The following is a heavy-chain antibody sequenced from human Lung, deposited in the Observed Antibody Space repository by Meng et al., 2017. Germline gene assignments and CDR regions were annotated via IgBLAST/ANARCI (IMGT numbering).Heavy chain of an antibody. CDR2: INPKSGDT. CDR1: GYTFPDYW. D-gene: IGHD6-13*01. CDR3: ARDEDISAAGKLFGDY. V-gene: IGHV1-2*06. J-gene: IGHJ4*02. Sequence: QGELVPSGAEGKKPGASEKVSCKASGYTFPDYWLHWVRRAPGQGLEWRGRINPKSGDTHYAQRFQGRVTMTGDTSISTAYMELSGLRSDDTAMYYCARDEDISAAGKLFGDYWGQGTLVTVSS.